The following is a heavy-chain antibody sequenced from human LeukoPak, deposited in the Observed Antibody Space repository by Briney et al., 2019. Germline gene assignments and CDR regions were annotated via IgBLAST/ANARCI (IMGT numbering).Heavy chain of an antibody. Sequence: SETLSLTCAVYGGSFSGYYWSWIRQPPGKGLEWIGEINHSGSTNYNPSLKSRVTISVDTSKNQFSLKLSPVTAADTAVYYCARVPKGAYSSGWYNFDYWGQGTLVTVSS. D-gene: IGHD6-19*01. CDR2: INHSGST. J-gene: IGHJ4*02. CDR3: ARVPKGAYSSGWYNFDY. V-gene: IGHV4-34*01. CDR1: GGSFSGYY.